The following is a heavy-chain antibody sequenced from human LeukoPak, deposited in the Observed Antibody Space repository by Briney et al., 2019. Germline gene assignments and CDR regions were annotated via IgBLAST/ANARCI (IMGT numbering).Heavy chain of an antibody. CDR2: INPSGGST. Sequence: ASVKVSCKASGYTFTAYYMHWVRQAPGQGLEWMGIINPSGGSTSYAQKFQGRVTMTRGTSTSTVYMELSSLRSEDTAVYYCARDGPPRGSPPDYWGQGTLVTVSS. CDR1: GYTFTAYY. V-gene: IGHV1-46*01. J-gene: IGHJ4*02. D-gene: IGHD2-15*01. CDR3: ARDGPPRGSPPDY.